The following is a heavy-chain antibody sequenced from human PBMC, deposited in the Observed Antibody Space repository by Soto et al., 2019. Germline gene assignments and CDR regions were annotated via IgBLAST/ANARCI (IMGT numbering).Heavy chain of an antibody. Sequence: SETLSVTCTVSGGSISTSYSSSIRQPPGKGLEWIGNIYYSGGTIYNPSLKGRVTISVVTSRNQVSLKLTSVTAADTAVYFCARFYDNSRFDYWGQGTLVTVAS. CDR2: IYYSGGT. D-gene: IGHD5-12*01. CDR3: ARFYDNSRFDY. J-gene: IGHJ4*02. CDR1: GGSISTSY. V-gene: IGHV4-59*08.